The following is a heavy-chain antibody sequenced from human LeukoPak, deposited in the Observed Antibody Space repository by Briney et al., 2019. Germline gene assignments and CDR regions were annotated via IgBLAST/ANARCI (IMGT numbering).Heavy chain of an antibody. CDR2: LCSGGNT. CDR1: GDSITTSYY. V-gene: IGHV4-39*02. J-gene: IGHJ4*02. Sequence: PSETLSLTCTVFGDSITTSYYWGWIRQPPGKGLEWIGSLCSGGNTCYNPSFRSRVPIFADSSKNQFSLQLASVTAADTAVYYCARDGPWKSDFWGRGTLVTVSS. CDR3: ARDGPWKSDF. D-gene: IGHD1-1*01.